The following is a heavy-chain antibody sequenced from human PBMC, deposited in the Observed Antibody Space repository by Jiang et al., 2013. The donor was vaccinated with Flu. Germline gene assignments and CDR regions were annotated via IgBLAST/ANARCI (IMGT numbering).Heavy chain of an antibody. CDR3: ARGGRRHIVVVTATEGWFDP. CDR1: GGSFSGYY. Sequence: LLKPSETLSLTCAVYGGSFSGYYWSWIRQPPGKGLEWIGEINHSGSTNYNPSLKSRVTISVDTSKNQFSLKLSSVTAADTAVYYCARGGRRHIVVVTATEGWFDPWGQGTLVTVSS. V-gene: IGHV4-34*01. D-gene: IGHD2-21*02. J-gene: IGHJ5*02. CDR2: INHSGST.